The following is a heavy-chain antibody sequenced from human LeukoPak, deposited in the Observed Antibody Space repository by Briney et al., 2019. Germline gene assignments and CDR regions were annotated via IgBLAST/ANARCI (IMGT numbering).Heavy chain of an antibody. CDR1: GYTFTSYA. J-gene: IGHJ4*02. Sequence: ASVKVSCKASGYTFTSYATHWVRQAPGQRLEWVGWINAGNGNTKYSQEFQDRVTITRDTSASTAYMELSSLRSEDTAVYYCATRLDILTGYYGDFDYWGQGTLVTVSS. D-gene: IGHD3-9*01. V-gene: IGHV1-3*01. CDR2: INAGNGNT. CDR3: ATRLDILTGYYGDFDY.